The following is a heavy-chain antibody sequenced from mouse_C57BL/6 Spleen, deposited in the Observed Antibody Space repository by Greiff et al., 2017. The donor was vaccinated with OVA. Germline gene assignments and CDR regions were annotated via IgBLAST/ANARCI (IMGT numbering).Heavy chain of an antibody. V-gene: IGHV1-64*01. D-gene: IGHD1-1*02. CDR1: GYTFTSYW. CDR3: ARGAGSYGY. CDR2: IHPNSGST. J-gene: IGHJ2*01. Sequence: QVQLKQPGAELVKPGASVKLSCKASGYTFTSYWMHWVKQRPGPGLEWIGMIHPNSGSTNYNEKFKSKATLTVDKSSSTAYMQLSSLTSEDSAVYYCARGAGSYGYWGQGTTLTVSS.